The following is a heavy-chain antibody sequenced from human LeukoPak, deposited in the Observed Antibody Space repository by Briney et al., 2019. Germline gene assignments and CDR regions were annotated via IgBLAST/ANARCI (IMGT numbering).Heavy chain of an antibody. V-gene: IGHV3-21*05. CDR1: GFIFSNHG. J-gene: IGHJ4*02. Sequence: GGSLRLSCTASGFIFSNHGMNWVRQAPGKGLEWISYISSTSTDIYYVDSVKGRFTISRDNAKNSVYLQMNSRGAEDTAIYYCARRGPYFDYWGQGILVTVSS. D-gene: IGHD3-10*01. CDR3: ARRGPYFDY. CDR2: ISSTSTDI.